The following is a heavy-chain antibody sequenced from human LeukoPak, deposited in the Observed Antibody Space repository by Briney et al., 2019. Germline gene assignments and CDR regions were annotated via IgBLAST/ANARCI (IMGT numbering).Heavy chain of an antibody. CDR3: ARAEGSDSLNYYGMDV. D-gene: IGHD2-21*02. CDR2: ISSDGSKK. CDR1: GFTFSRYA. Sequence: GGSLRLSCAASGFTFSRYAVHWVRQAPGKGLEWVPVISSDGSKKYYADSVKGRFTISRDNSKNTLYLQVNSLRAEDTAVYYCARAEGSDSLNYYGMDVWGQGTTVTVSS. V-gene: IGHV3-30-3*01. J-gene: IGHJ6*02.